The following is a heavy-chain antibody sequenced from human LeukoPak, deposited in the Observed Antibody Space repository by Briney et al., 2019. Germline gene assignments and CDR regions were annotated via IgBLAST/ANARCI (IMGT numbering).Heavy chain of an antibody. V-gene: IGHV3-48*04. CDR1: GFTFSNYW. CDR2: ISSSGSTI. Sequence: GGSLRLSCAASGFTFSNYWMHWVRQAPGKGLEWVSYISSSGSTIYYADSVKGRFTISRDNARNSLYLQMNSLRAEDTAVYYCAELGITMIGGVWGKGTTVTISS. J-gene: IGHJ6*04. CDR3: AELGITMIGGV. D-gene: IGHD3-10*02.